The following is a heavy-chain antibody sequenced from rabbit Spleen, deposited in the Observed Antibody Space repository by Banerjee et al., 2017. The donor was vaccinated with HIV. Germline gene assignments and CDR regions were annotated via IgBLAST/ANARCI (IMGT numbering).Heavy chain of an antibody. Sequence: QEQLVESGGDLVQPEGSLTLTCTASGFSFSTGYWICWVRQAPGKGLEWIACIYNGGSGSIYYASWAKGRFTISKTSSPTVTLQMTSLTAADTATYFCARDLIGIIGWNFYLWGQGTLVTVS. V-gene: IGHV1S45*01. CDR1: GFSFSTGYW. CDR2: IYNGGSGSI. CDR3: ARDLIGIIGWNFYL. J-gene: IGHJ4*01. D-gene: IGHD1-1*01.